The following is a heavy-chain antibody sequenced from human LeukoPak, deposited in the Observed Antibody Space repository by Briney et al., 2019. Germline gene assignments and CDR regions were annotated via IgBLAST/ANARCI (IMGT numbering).Heavy chain of an antibody. V-gene: IGHV4-39*01. D-gene: IGHD2-8*01. J-gene: IGHJ6*03. CDR2: INHSGST. Sequence: PSQTLSLTCTVSGGSISSGGYYWSWIRQPPGKGLEWIGEINHSGSTNYNPSLKSRVTISVDTSKNQFSLKLSSVTAADTAVYYCARHPLLMMTSQPGSQPRHPGNSKRHRHYYMDVWGKGTTVTVSS. CDR3: ARHPLLMMTSQPGSQPRHPGNSKRHRHYYMDV. CDR1: GGSISSGGYY.